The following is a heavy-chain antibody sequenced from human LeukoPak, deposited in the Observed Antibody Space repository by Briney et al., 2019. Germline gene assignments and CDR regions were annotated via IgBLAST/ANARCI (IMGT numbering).Heavy chain of an antibody. D-gene: IGHD3-22*01. J-gene: IGHJ4*02. CDR1: GYTFTGYY. V-gene: IGHV1-2*02. CDR3: ARDALLYYDSSGYEKGVFDY. Sequence: ASVKVTCKASGYTFTGYYMHWVRQAPGQGLEWMGWINPNSGGTNYAQKFQGRVTMTRDTSISTVYMELSRLRSEDTAVYYCARDALLYYDSSGYEKGVFDYWGQGTLVTVSS. CDR2: INPNSGGT.